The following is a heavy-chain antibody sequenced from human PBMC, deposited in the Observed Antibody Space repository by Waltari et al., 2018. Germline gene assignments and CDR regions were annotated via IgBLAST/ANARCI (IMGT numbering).Heavy chain of an antibody. D-gene: IGHD2-15*01. J-gene: IGHJ5*02. CDR2: VLSTGKT. CDR1: GDSVTSPNW. Sequence: LSCAVSGDSVTSPNWWSWVRQSPQRGLEWIGQVLSTGKTNYSPSFASRVTMSLDASNNQFSLKVTSATAADTAVYYCARDRGRGLYLDAWGPGTLVTVS. CDR3: ARDRGRGLYLDA. V-gene: IGHV4-4*02.